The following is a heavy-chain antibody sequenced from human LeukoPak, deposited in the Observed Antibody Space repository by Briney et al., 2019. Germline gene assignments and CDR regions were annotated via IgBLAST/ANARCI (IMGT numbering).Heavy chain of an antibody. CDR2: IKSKTDGGTT. Sequence: GGSLRLSCVASGFTFSSNGMHWVRQAPGKGLEWVGRIKSKTDGGTTDYAAPVKGRFTISRDDSKNTLYLQMNSLKTEDTAVYYCTTEEKYYDILTAGWGQGTMVTVSS. CDR3: TTEEKYYDILTAG. J-gene: IGHJ3*01. V-gene: IGHV3-15*01. D-gene: IGHD3-9*01. CDR1: GFTFSSNG.